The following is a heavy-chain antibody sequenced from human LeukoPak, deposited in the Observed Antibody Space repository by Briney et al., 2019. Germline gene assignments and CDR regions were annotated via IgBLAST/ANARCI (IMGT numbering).Heavy chain of an antibody. D-gene: IGHD4-17*01. V-gene: IGHV3-21*01. CDR1: GFTFSSYS. J-gene: IGHJ5*02. Sequence: GGSLRLSCAASGFTFSSYSMNWVRQAPGKGLEWVSSISSSSSYIYYADSVKGRFTISRDNAKNSLYLQMNSLRAEDTAVYYCARDAPPDQYGDYLCWFDPWGQGTLVTVSS. CDR2: ISSSSSYI. CDR3: ARDAPPDQYGDYLCWFDP.